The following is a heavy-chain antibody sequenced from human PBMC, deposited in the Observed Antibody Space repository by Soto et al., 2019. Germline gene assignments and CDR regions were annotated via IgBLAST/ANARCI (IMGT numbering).Heavy chain of an antibody. V-gene: IGHV4-59*13. CDR2: IHDSGST. CDR3: ARGSRSGYYAY. CDR1: GGCMCNYY. J-gene: IGHJ4*02. Sequence: SETLSLTCTVSGGCMCNYYWSWIRQPPGKGLEWIGYIHDSGSTKYSPSLKSRVTISLDTSKNHFSLNLTSVTAADTAVYFCARGSRSGYYAYCGQGTLVTVSA. D-gene: IGHD3-3*01.